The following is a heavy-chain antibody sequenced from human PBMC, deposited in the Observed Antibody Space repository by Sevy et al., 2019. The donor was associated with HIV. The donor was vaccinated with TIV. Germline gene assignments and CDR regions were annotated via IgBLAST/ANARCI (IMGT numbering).Heavy chain of an antibody. V-gene: IGHV4-59*01. CDR2: IYYSGNT. D-gene: IGHD6-13*01. CDR1: GGSINNYY. CDR3: ARESIAAAGDFDY. J-gene: IGHJ4*02. Sequence: SETLSLTCTVSGGSINNYYWSWIRQPPGKGLEWIGDIYYSGNTNYNPSLKSRVTISVDTSKNQFSLKLSSVTAADTAVYYCARESIAAAGDFDYWGQGTLVTVSS.